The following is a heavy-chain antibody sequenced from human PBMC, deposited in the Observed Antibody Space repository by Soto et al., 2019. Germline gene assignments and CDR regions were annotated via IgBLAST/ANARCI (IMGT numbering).Heavy chain of an antibody. Sequence: PGGFLRLSCAASGVTFISYWMHWVRQAPGKGLVWVSRINSDGSSTSYADSVKGRFTISRDNAKNTLYLQTNSLRAEDTAVYYCANVAGGPFDYWGQGTLVTVSS. V-gene: IGHV3-74*01. D-gene: IGHD3-16*01. J-gene: IGHJ4*02. CDR1: GVTFISYW. CDR3: ANVAGGPFDY. CDR2: INSDGSST.